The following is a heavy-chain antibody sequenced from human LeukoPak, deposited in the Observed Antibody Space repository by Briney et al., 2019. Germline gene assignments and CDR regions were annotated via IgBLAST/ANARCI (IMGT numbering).Heavy chain of an antibody. CDR3: ARARGGYYYYYGMDV. Sequence: ASVMVSSKASGDTFSIYHINWVRPTPGERLESMGWVNPNKGNTGYPQKLQGGVTMTRNTSISTAYMELSSLRSEDTAVYYCARARGGYYYYYGMDVWGQGTTVTVSS. V-gene: IGHV1-8*01. CDR2: VNPNKGNT. J-gene: IGHJ6*02. D-gene: IGHD3-10*01. CDR1: GDTFSIYH.